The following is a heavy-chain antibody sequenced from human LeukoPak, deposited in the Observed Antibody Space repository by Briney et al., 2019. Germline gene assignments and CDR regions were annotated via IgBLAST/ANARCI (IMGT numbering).Heavy chain of an antibody. CDR3: ARAVVARPFYSGDSIDY. J-gene: IGHJ4*02. V-gene: IGHV1-2*02. CDR1: GYTFTGYY. CDR2: INPNSGGT. D-gene: IGHD2-15*01. Sequence: GASVKVSCKASGYTFTGYYMHWVRQAPGQGLEWMGWINPNSGGTNYAQKFQGRVTMTRDTSISTAYMELSRLRSDDTAVYYCARAVVARPFYSGDSIDYWGQGTLVTVSS.